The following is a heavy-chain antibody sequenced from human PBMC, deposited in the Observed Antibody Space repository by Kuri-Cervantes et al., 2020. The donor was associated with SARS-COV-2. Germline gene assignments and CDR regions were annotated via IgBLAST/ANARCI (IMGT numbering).Heavy chain of an antibody. CDR2: INSDGSST. J-gene: IGHJ6*02. CDR1: GFTFSSYW. V-gene: IGHV3-74*01. Sequence: GESLKISCAASGFTFSSYWMHWVRQAPGKGLVWVSRINSDGSSTSYADSVKGRFTISRDNAKNTLYLQMNSLKTEDTAVYYCARDVYSSSSFYYYYGMDVWGQGTTVTVSS. CDR3: ARDVYSSSSFYYYYGMDV. D-gene: IGHD6-13*01.